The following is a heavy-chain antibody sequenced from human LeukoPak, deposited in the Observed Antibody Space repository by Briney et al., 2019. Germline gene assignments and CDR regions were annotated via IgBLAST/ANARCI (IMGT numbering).Heavy chain of an antibody. CDR2: IIPIFGIA. CDR1: GGTFSSYA. Sequence: SVKVSSKASGGTFSSYAISWVRQAPGQGLEWMGWIIPIFGIANYAQKFQGRVTITADKSTSTAYMELSSLRSEDTAVYYCARGRATVKNHYFDYWGQGTLVTVSS. D-gene: IGHD4-17*01. J-gene: IGHJ4*02. V-gene: IGHV1-69*17. CDR3: ARGRATVKNHYFDY.